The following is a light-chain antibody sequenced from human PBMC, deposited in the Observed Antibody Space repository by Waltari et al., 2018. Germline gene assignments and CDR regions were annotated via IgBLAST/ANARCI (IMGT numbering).Light chain of an antibody. CDR3: CSYVSNTYV. Sequence: QSALTQPASVSGSPGQSITISCTGTTSGVWTYNLVSWYQQHPGKAPKLIIFEGTKRPVGVSNRFFASKSGNTASLTISGLQADDEADYHCCSYVSNTYVFGTGTKVTVL. CDR2: EGT. J-gene: IGLJ1*01. CDR1: TSGVWTYNL. V-gene: IGLV2-23*01.